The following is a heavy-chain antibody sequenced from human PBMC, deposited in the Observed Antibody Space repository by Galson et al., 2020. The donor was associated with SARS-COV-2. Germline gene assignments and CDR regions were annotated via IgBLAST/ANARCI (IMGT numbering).Heavy chain of an antibody. Sequence: SETLSLTCTVSGGSISSGSYYWSWIRQPAGKGLEWIGRIYTSGSTNYNPSLKSRVTISVDTSKNQFSLKLSSVTAADTAVYYCARVDTAMGHYYYYGMDVWGQGTTVTVSS. CDR1: GGSISSGSYY. D-gene: IGHD5-18*01. CDR3: ARVDTAMGHYYYYGMDV. CDR2: IYTSGST. J-gene: IGHJ6*02. V-gene: IGHV4-61*02.